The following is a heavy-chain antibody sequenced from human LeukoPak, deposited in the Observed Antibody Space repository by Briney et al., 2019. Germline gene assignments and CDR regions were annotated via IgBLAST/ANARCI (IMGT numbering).Heavy chain of an antibody. CDR1: GFTFSAFG. V-gene: IGHV3-23*01. D-gene: IGHD3-9*01. J-gene: IGHJ6*02. CDR3: TKDYCGKFCSAV. CDR2: ITKSGDST. Sequence: GGSLRLSCAASGFTFSAFGMNWVRQAPGKGLEWVSTITKSGDSTYYVDSVKGRFTISRDNSKNTLYLQMNSLRAEDTTKYYCTKDYCGKFCSAVWGQGTTVTVSS.